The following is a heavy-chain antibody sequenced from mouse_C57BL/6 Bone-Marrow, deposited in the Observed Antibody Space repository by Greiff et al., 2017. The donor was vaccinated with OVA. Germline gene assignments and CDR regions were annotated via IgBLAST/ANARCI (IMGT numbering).Heavy chain of an antibody. V-gene: IGHV5-9-1*02. CDR2: ISSGGDYI. CDR1: GFTFSSYA. CDR3: TRAIFFYYAMDY. Sequence: EVMLVESGEGLVKPGGSLKLSCAASGFTFSSYAMSWVRQTPEKRLEWVAYISSGGDYIYYADTVKGRFTISRDNARNTLYLQMSSLKSEDTAMYYCTRAIFFYYAMDYWGQGTSVTVSS. J-gene: IGHJ4*01.